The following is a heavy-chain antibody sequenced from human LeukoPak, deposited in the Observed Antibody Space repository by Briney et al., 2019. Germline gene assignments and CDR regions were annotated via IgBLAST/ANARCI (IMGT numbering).Heavy chain of an antibody. Sequence: ETLSLTCAVYGGSFSGYYWSWVRQAPGKGLEWVSAISGSGGSTYYADSVKGRFTISRDNSKNTLYLQMNSLRAEDTAVYYCAKYKGDSTWGQGTLVTVSS. CDR2: ISGSGGST. CDR3: AKYKGDST. D-gene: IGHD2-21*02. V-gene: IGHV3-23*01. J-gene: IGHJ5*02. CDR1: GGSFSGYY.